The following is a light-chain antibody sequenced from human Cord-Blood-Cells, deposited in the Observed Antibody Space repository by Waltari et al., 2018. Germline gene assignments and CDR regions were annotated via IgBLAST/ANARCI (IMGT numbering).Light chain of an antibody. CDR1: SSDVGGYHH. CDR3: SSYTSSSTLV. V-gene: IGLV2-14*03. CDR2: DVS. Sequence: QSALTQPASVSGSPGQSITISCTGTSSDVGGYHHVSWYQPHPGKAPKLMIYDVSNRPSGVSNRFSGSKSGNTASLTISGLQAEDEADYYCSSYTSSSTLVFGTGTKVTVL. J-gene: IGLJ1*01.